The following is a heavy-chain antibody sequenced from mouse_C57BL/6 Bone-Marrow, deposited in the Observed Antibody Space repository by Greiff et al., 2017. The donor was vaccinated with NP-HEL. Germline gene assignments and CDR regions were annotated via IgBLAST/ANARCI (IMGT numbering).Heavy chain of an antibody. Sequence: QVQLKQPGAELVKPGASVKLSCKASGYTFTSYWMHWVKQRPGQGLEWIGMIHPNSGSTNYNEKFKSKATLTVDKSSSTAYMQLSSLTSEDSAVDYGARGYDGDPVGYWGKGTTLTVSA. D-gene: IGHD2-3*01. V-gene: IGHV1-64*01. CDR2: IHPNSGST. CDR1: GYTFTSYW. J-gene: IGHJ2*01. CDR3: ARGYDGDPVGY.